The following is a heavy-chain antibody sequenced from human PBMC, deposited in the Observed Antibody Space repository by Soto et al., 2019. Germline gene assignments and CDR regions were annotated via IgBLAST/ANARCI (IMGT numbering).Heavy chain of an antibody. Sequence: GGSLRLSCAASGFTFSSYSMNWVRQAPGKGLEWVSYISSSSSTIYYADSVKGRFTISRDNAKNSLYLQMNSLRAEDTAVYYCARQTNFDYWGQGTLVTVSS. CDR1: GFTFSSYS. CDR3: ARQTNFDY. J-gene: IGHJ4*02. CDR2: ISSSSSTI. V-gene: IGHV3-48*01.